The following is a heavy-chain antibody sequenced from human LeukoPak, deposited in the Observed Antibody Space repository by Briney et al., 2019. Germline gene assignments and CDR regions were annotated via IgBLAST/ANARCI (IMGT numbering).Heavy chain of an antibody. CDR3: ARNENSGWGYFDY. CDR2: IGGSNGIT. CDR1: RFTFNSYA. Sequence: GGSLRLSCAASRFTFNSYAMCWVRQAPGKGLEWVSVIGGSNGITFYVGSVKGRFTISRDNSKDTLYLQMNSLRAEDTAVYYCARNENSGWGYFDYWGQGTLVTVSS. D-gene: IGHD5-12*01. V-gene: IGHV3-23*01. J-gene: IGHJ4*02.